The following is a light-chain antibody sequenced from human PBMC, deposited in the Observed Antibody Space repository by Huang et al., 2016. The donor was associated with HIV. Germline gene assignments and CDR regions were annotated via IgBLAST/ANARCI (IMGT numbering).Light chain of an antibody. V-gene: IGKV3-15*01. CDR1: HSVDSD. J-gene: IGKJ4*01. CDR2: DAS. Sequence: EIEMTQSPATLSVSPGERATLSCRASHSVDSDLAWYQQKPGQAPRLLIYDASTRATGISAKFNGTGSGTEFSLSITNLQSEDFAVYYCQQYNDWPPLTFGGGTKVEI. CDR3: QQYNDWPPLT.